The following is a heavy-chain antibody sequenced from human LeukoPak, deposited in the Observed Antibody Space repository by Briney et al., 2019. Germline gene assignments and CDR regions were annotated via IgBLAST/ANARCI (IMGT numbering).Heavy chain of an antibody. CDR1: GYTFTGYY. J-gene: IGHJ6*02. V-gene: IGHV1-2*04. CDR3: ATSPTAMVSPMDV. Sequence: GASVKVSCQTSGYTFTGYYMHWVRQAPGQGLEWMGWINPNSGGTNYAQKFQGWVTMTRDTSISTAYMELSRLRSDDTAVYYCATSPTAMVSPMDVWGQGTTVTVSS. CDR2: INPNSGGT. D-gene: IGHD5-18*01.